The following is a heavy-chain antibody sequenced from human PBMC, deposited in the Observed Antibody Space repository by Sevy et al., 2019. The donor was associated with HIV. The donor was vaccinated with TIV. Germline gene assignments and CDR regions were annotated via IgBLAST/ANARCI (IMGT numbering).Heavy chain of an antibody. CDR1: GYTFTTYG. J-gene: IGHJ5*02. D-gene: IGHD6-19*01. CDR3: ARSTQVAGRSNWFDP. CDR2: ISTHNTVR. V-gene: IGHV1-18*01. Sequence: ASVKVSCKASGYTFTTYGISWVRQAPGQGLEWMGWISTHNTVRNSAQKFHDRVTMTIDTSTSTAYMELRSLRSDDTAVYYCARSTQVAGRSNWFDPWGQGTLVTVSS.